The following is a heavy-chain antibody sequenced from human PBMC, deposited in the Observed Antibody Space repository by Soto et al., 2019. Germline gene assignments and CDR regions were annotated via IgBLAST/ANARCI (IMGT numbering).Heavy chain of an antibody. CDR1: GFTFSSYW. Sequence: GGSLRLSCAASGFTFSSYWMSWVRQAPGKGLEWVSYISSSSSTIYYADSVKGRFTISRDNAKNSLYLQMNSLRAEDTAVYYCARESVLRYFDWLPYSDYWGQGTLVTVSS. V-gene: IGHV3-48*01. CDR3: ARESVLRYFDWLPYSDY. CDR2: ISSSSSTI. J-gene: IGHJ4*02. D-gene: IGHD3-9*01.